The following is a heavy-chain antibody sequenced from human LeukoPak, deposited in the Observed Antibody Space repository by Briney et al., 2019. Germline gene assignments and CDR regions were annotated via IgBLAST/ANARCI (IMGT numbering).Heavy chain of an antibody. CDR1: GLTFSSYA. Sequence: GRSLRLSCAASGLTFSSYAMHWVRQAPGKGLEWVAVISYDGSNKYYADSVKGRFTISRDNAKNTLYLQMNSLRAEDTAVYYCARDLEGYSYGPGYWGQGTLVTVSS. D-gene: IGHD5-18*01. J-gene: IGHJ4*02. V-gene: IGHV3-30-3*01. CDR3: ARDLEGYSYGPGY. CDR2: ISYDGSNK.